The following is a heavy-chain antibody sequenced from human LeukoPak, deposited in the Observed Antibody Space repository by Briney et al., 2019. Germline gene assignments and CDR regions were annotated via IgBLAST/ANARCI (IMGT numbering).Heavy chain of an antibody. CDR3: ASGIAARRDAFDI. D-gene: IGHD6-6*01. CDR1: GGSISSGGYY. CDR2: IYYSGST. Sequence: SQSLSLTCTVSGGSISSGGYYWSWIRQHPGKGLEWIGYIYYSGSTYHNPSLKSRVTISVDTSKNQFSLKLSSVTAADTAVYYCASGIAARRDAFDIWGQGTMVTVSS. V-gene: IGHV4-31*03. J-gene: IGHJ3*02.